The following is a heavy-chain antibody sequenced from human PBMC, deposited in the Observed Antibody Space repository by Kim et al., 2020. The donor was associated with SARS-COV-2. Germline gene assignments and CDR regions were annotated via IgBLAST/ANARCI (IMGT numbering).Heavy chain of an antibody. J-gene: IGHJ6*02. CDR3: AGDQGIYCSSTSCRYGMDV. V-gene: IGHV1-3*01. CDR2: INAGNGNT. D-gene: IGHD2-2*01. CDR1: GYTFTSYA. Sequence: ASVKVSCKASGYTFTSYAMHWVRQAPGQRLEWMGWINAGNGNTKYSQKFQGRVTITRDTSASTAYMELSSLRSEDTAVYYCAGDQGIYCSSTSCRYGMDVWGQGTTVPVSS.